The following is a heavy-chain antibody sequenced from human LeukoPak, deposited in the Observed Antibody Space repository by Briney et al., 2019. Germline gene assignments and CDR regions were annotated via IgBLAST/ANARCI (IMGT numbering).Heavy chain of an antibody. CDR1: GGTFSSYA. D-gene: IGHD5-18*01. V-gene: IGHV1-69*05. Sequence: SVKVSCKASGGTFSSYAISWVRQAPGQGLEWMGRIIPIFGTANYAQKFQGGVTITTDESTSTAYMELSSLRSGDTAVYYCARERGVYSYGCAFDIGGQGTMVTVSS. CDR3: ARERGVYSYGCAFDI. J-gene: IGHJ3*02. CDR2: IIPIFGTA.